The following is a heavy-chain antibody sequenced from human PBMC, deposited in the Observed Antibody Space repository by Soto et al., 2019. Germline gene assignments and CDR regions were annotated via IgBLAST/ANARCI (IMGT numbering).Heavy chain of an antibody. D-gene: IGHD3-22*01. V-gene: IGHV4-34*01. Sequence: PSETLSLTCAVYGGSFSGYYWSWIRQPPGKGLEWIGEINHSGSTNYNPSLKSRVTISVDTSKNQFSLKLSSVTAADTAVYYCARIYPTYYDSRRPFDYWGQGTLVTVSS. CDR3: ARIYPTYYDSRRPFDY. CDR2: INHSGST. CDR1: GGSFSGYY. J-gene: IGHJ4*02.